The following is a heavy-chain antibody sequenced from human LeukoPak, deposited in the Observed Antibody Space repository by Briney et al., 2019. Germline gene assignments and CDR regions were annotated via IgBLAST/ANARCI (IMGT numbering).Heavy chain of an antibody. D-gene: IGHD5-18*01. J-gene: IGHJ5*02. Sequence: SETLSLTCTVSGGSISSSSYYWGWIRQPPGKGLEWIGSIYYSGSTNYNPSLKSRVTISVDTSKNQFSLKLSSVTAADTAVYYCARGYRPVLIQRPFDPWGQGTLVTVSS. CDR1: GGSISSSSYY. CDR3: ARGYRPVLIQRPFDP. CDR2: IYYSGST. V-gene: IGHV4-39*07.